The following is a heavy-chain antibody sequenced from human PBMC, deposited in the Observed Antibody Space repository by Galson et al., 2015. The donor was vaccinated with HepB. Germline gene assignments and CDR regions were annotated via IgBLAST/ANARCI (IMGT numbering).Heavy chain of an antibody. CDR2: ISYDGSNK. Sequence: PLRLSCADSGFSFSNYAMDWVRQAPGKGLEWVAIISYDGSNKYYADSVKGLFTISRDNSQNTVYLQMNSLRAEDTAMYYCARGSYEFVASIVPGFDYWGQGTLVTVSS. V-gene: IGHV3-30-3*01. D-gene: IGHD2/OR15-2a*01. CDR3: ARGSYEFVASIVPGFDY. CDR1: GFSFSNYA. J-gene: IGHJ4*02.